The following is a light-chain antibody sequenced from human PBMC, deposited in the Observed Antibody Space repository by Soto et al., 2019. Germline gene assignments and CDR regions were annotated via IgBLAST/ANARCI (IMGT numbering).Light chain of an antibody. CDR1: QSVSSSY. Sequence: EIVLTQSPGTLSLSPGDRATLSCRASQSVSSSYLAWYQQKPGQAPSLLIYGASNRSTGIPDRFSGGGSGTDFTLTIIRLEPEDVAVYYCQQYGKSAMFTFGQGTKLEIK. J-gene: IGKJ2*01. V-gene: IGKV3-20*01. CDR3: QQYGKSAMFT. CDR2: GAS.